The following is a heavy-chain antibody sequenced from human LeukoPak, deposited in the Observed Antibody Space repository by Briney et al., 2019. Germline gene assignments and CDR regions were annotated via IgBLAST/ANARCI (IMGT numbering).Heavy chain of an antibody. V-gene: IGHV3-23*01. CDR2: ISGSGSST. J-gene: IGHJ1*01. D-gene: IGHD1-14*01. Sequence: GGSLRLSCAASGFTFSGYAMTWVRQAPGKGLEWVSTISGSGSSTYYADSMKGRFTISRDNSNNTLYLQMNSLKTEDTAVYYCTTIARRALYFQHWGQGTLVTVSS. CDR1: GFTFSGYA. CDR3: TTIARRALYFQH.